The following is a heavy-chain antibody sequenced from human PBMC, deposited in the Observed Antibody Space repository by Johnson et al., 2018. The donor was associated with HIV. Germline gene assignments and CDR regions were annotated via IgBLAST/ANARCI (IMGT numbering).Heavy chain of an antibody. CDR2: LYSGGST. D-gene: IGHD3-10*01. CDR3: ARGVRGVIID. Sequence: VQLVESGGGLVQPGGSLRLSCAASGFTVSSNYMNWVRQAPGKGLEWVSILYSGGSTYYADSVKGRFTISRDSSKNTVYLQMNNLRAEDTAVYNCARGVRGVIIDWGQGTMVAVSS. CDR1: GFTVSSNY. V-gene: IGHV3-66*01. J-gene: IGHJ3*01.